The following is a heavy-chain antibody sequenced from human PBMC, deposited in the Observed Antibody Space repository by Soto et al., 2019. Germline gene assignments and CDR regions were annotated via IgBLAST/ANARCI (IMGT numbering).Heavy chain of an antibody. D-gene: IGHD2-21*01. Sequence: QVRLEQSGADVKTPGASVKVSCQAYGYTFNIYAIHWVRQAPGQRPEWMGCMNAGNGNTEYSPKFHGKVTMTRDRYARAAYMELSGLTSEDTAVYYCARDGTYCGGDTGREACYIWGKGTMV. CDR3: ARDGTYCGGDTGREACYI. CDR1: GYTFNIYA. J-gene: IGHJ3*02. CDR2: MNAGNGNT. V-gene: IGHV1-3*01.